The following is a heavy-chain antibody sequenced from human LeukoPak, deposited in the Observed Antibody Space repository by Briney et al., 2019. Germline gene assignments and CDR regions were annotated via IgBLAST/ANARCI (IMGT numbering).Heavy chain of an antibody. Sequence: GGTLRLSCAASGFTFSSYGMSWVRQAPGKGLEWVSAISGSGGSTYYADSVKGRFTISRDNSKNTLYLQMNSLRAEDTAVYYCAKDGFRSHIVATGRGLLSYWGQGTLVTVSS. CDR2: ISGSGGST. J-gene: IGHJ4*02. CDR3: AKDGFRSHIVATGRGLLSY. CDR1: GFTFSSYG. V-gene: IGHV3-23*01. D-gene: IGHD5-12*01.